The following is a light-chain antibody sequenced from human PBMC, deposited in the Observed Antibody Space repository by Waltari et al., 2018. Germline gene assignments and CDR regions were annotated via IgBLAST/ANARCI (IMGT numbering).Light chain of an antibody. V-gene: IGLV1-40*03. Sequence: PPSVSGAPGQSVTLSCTGSSSNIGAGYDVHWYQQFPGTAPKLLIYDYSRRPAGVPGRFSGSRSGASASLAITGLQTEDEADYYCQSFDSSLGGWVFGGGTTLTVL. J-gene: IGLJ3*02. CDR1: SSNIGAGYD. CDR3: QSFDSSLGGWV. CDR2: DYS.